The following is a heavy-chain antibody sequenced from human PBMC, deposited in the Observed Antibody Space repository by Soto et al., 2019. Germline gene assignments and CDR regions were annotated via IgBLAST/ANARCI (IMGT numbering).Heavy chain of an antibody. CDR2: FSPEDGNT. CDR1: GYTFTSYG. J-gene: IGHJ5*02. Sequence: GASVKVSCKASGYTFTSYGISWVRQAPGQGLEWMGWFSPEDGNTNYAQKLQGRVTMTEDTSTDTAYMELSSLRSEDTAVYYCATASDGSGSYYNWFDPWGQGTLVTVSS. D-gene: IGHD3-10*01. V-gene: IGHV1-18*01. CDR3: ATASDGSGSYYNWFDP.